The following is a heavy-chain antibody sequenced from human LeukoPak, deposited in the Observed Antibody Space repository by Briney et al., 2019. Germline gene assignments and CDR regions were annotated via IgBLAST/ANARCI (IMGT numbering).Heavy chain of an antibody. CDR2: IYYSGST. J-gene: IGHJ3*02. CDR1: GGSISSSSYY. D-gene: IGHD3-22*01. CDR3: ARIGYDSSGYYRGDAFDI. Sequence: PSETLSLTCTVSGGSISSSSYYWGWIRQPPGKGLEWIGSIYYSGSTYYNPSLKSRVTISVDMSKNQFSLKLSSVTAADTAVYYCARIGYDSSGYYRGDAFDIWGQGTMVTVSS. V-gene: IGHV4-39*07.